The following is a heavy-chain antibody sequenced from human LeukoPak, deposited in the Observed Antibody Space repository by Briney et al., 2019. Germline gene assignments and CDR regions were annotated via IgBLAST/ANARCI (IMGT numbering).Heavy chain of an antibody. J-gene: IGHJ4*02. CDR3: ARDRGYCSGGSCYENDY. D-gene: IGHD2-15*01. CDR2: ISSSSSYI. V-gene: IGHV3-21*01. CDR1: GFTFSSYS. Sequence: GGSLRLSGAASGFTFSSYSMNWVRQAPGKGLEWVSSISSSSSYIYYADSVKGRFTISRDNAKNSLYLQMNSLRAEDTAVYYCARDRGYCSGGSCYENDYWGQGTLVTVSS.